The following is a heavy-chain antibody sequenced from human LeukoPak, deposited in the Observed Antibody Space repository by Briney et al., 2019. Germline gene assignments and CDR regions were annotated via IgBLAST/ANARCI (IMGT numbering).Heavy chain of an antibody. CDR2: INPGDGGT. D-gene: IGHD5-24*01. Sequence: ASVKVSCKASGYTFTSYYMHWVRQAPGQGVEWVGIINPGDGGTSYAQKFQGRATMSRDTSTSTVYMELSSLRSEDTALYYCAREPRKDGHNGMDVWGQGTTVTVSS. V-gene: IGHV1-46*01. CDR3: AREPRKDGHNGMDV. CDR1: GYTFTSYY. J-gene: IGHJ6*02.